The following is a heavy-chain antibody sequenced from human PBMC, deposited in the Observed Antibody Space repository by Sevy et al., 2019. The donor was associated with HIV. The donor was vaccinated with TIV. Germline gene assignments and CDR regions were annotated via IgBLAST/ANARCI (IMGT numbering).Heavy chain of an antibody. CDR3: ARVMDIVVVVAADYYYYGMDV. CDR2: ISSSSSYI. Sequence: GGSLRLSCAASGFTFSSYSMNWVRQAPGKGLEWVSSISSSSSYIYYADSVKGRFTISRDNAKNSLYLQMNSLRAEDKAVYYCARVMDIVVVVAADYYYYGMDVWGQGTTVTVSS. V-gene: IGHV3-21*01. CDR1: GFTFSSYS. D-gene: IGHD2-15*01. J-gene: IGHJ6*02.